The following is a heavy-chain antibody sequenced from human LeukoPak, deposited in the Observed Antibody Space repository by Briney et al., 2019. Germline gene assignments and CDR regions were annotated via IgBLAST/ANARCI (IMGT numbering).Heavy chain of an antibody. Sequence: GGSLRLSWAASGFTFSTYEMSWVRQPPGKGLEWVSYISSRDSTIYYADSVKGRFTISRDNAKNSLYLQMNSLRAEDTAVYYCARRYCSSSSCTLDYWGQGTLVTVSS. V-gene: IGHV3-48*03. CDR3: ARRYCSSSSCTLDY. D-gene: IGHD2-2*01. CDR2: ISSRDSTI. J-gene: IGHJ4*02. CDR1: GFTFSTYE.